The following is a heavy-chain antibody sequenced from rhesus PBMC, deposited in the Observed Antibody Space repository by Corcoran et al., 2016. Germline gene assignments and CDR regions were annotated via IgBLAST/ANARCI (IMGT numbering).Heavy chain of an antibody. D-gene: IGHD6-13*01. CDR2: INGNSAST. CDR1: GGSISDSYY. Sequence: QVQLLESGPGLVMPSETLPLTCAVSGGSISDSYYWYWIRHPPGQGLEWIGNINGNSASTYYNPSLKSRVTISKDTSKNQFFLKLSSVTAADTAVYYCARGRGIASPDGLDSWGQGVVVTVSS. V-gene: IGHV4S9*01. CDR3: ARGRGIASPDGLDS. J-gene: IGHJ6*01.